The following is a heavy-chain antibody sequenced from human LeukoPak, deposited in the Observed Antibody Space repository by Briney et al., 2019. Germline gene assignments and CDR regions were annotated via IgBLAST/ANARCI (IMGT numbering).Heavy chain of an antibody. Sequence: EASVKVSRKASGYTFTSYDINWVRQATGQGLEWMGWMNPNSGNTGYAQKFQGRVTITRNTSISTAYMELSSLRSEDTAVYYCARMRDYGYFDYWGQGTLVTVSS. D-gene: IGHD3-16*01. CDR2: MNPNSGNT. CDR3: ARMRDYGYFDY. J-gene: IGHJ4*02. V-gene: IGHV1-8*03. CDR1: GYTFTSYD.